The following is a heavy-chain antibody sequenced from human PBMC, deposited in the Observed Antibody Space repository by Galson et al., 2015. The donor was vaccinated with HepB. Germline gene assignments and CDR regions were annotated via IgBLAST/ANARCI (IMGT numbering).Heavy chain of an antibody. J-gene: IGHJ6*02. D-gene: IGHD6-19*01. V-gene: IGHV4-59*08. CDR3: ARHVVKGGSGWYGYYYGMDV. CDR2: SFFGGNT. Sequence: SETLSLTCTVSGGSTSYYYWSWIRQPPGKGLEWIGYSFFGGNTNYNPSLKSRVSISGDTSKNQFSLKLSSVTAADTAVYYCARHVVKGGSGWYGYYYGMDVWGQGITVTVSS. CDR1: GGSTSYYY.